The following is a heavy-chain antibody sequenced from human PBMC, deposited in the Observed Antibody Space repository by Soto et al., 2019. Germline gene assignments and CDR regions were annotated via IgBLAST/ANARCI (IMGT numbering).Heavy chain of an antibody. V-gene: IGHV3-11*01. CDR2: ISGSGSTI. CDR3: ARDRSSSWYGRGYHYYGMDV. CDR1: GFTSSDYY. Sequence: QVQLVESGGGLVKPGGSLRLSCAASGFTSSDYYMSWIRQAPGKGLEWVSYISGSGSTIYNAESVKGRFTISRDNAKNSLYLQMNSLRAEDTAVYYCARDRSSSWYGRGYHYYGMDVWGQWTTVTVSS. J-gene: IGHJ6*02. D-gene: IGHD6-13*01.